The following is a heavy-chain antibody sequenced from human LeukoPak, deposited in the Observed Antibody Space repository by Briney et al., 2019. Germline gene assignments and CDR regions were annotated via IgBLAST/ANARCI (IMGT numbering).Heavy chain of an antibody. CDR3: ARAGSFSSSYGISWDY. Sequence: GGSLRLSCAASGFTFSSYWMSWVRQAPGKGLEWVANIKQDESEKYYVDSVKGRFTISRDNAKNSLFLQMNSLRAEDTAVYYCARAGSFSSSYGISWDYWGQGALVAVSS. D-gene: IGHD2-15*01. CDR1: GFTFSSYW. CDR2: IKQDESEK. V-gene: IGHV3-7*01. J-gene: IGHJ4*02.